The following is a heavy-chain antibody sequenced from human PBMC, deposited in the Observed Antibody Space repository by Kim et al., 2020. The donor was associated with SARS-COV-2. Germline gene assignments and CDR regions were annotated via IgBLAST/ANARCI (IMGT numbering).Heavy chain of an antibody. Sequence: GGSLRLSCAASGFTFSSYSMNWVRQAPGKGLEWVSSISSSSSYIYYADSVKGRFTISRDNAKNSLYRQMNSLRAADTAVYYCARDLMGLRYFDWLLTEGMDVWGQGTTVTVSS. CDR3: ARDLMGLRYFDWLLTEGMDV. V-gene: IGHV3-21*01. J-gene: IGHJ6*02. D-gene: IGHD3-9*01. CDR2: ISSSSSYI. CDR1: GFTFSSYS.